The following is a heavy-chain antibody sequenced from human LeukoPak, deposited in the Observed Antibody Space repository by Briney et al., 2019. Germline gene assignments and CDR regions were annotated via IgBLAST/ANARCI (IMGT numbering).Heavy chain of an antibody. J-gene: IGHJ6*03. CDR1: GYTFTGYY. D-gene: IGHD3-3*01. Sequence: ASVKVSCKASGYTFTGYYMHWVRQAPGQGLEWMGWINPNSGGTNYAQKFQGWVTMTRDTSISTAYMELSGLRSDDTAVYYCARVGFGVASYYMDVWGKGTTVTVSS. CDR2: INPNSGGT. V-gene: IGHV1-2*04. CDR3: ARVGFGVASYYMDV.